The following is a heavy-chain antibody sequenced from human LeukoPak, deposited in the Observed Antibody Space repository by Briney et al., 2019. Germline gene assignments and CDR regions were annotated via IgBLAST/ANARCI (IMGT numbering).Heavy chain of an antibody. CDR3: ARERRDTILHSGAFDI. V-gene: IGHV3-30-3*01. CDR1: GFTFSTHF. J-gene: IGHJ3*02. D-gene: IGHD2-21*01. CDR2: IASDGSHT. Sequence: GGSLRLSCAASGFTFSTHFMHWVRQAPGKGLEWVADIASDGSHTFYVESVKGRFTISRDNSKNTLYLQMNSLRAEDTAVYFCARERRDTILHSGAFDIWGQGTMVTVSS.